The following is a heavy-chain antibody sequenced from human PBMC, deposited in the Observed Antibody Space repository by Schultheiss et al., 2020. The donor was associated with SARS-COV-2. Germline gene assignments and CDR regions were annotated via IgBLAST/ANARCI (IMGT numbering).Heavy chain of an antibody. J-gene: IGHJ6*03. CDR1: GFTFSDYY. CDR3: ARVGADSGYYYMDV. D-gene: IGHD1-26*01. V-gene: IGHV4-38-2*01. CDR2: IYYSGST. Sequence: ESLKISCAASGFTFSDYYMSWIRQAPGKGLEWIGSIYYSGSTYYNPSLKSRVTISVDTSKNQFSLKLSSVTAADTAVYYCARVGADSGYYYMDVWGKGTTVTVSS.